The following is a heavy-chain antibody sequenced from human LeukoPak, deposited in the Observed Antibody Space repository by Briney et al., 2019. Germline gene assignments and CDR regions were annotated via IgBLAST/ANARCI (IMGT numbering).Heavy chain of an antibody. CDR1: GASINSGDYY. CDR2: IYNSGST. J-gene: IGHJ3*02. Sequence: SQTLSLTCTVSGASINSGDYYWTWIRQPPGKGLEWIAYIYNSGSTYYNPSLRSRVAISMDTSNNRFSLKLSSVTAADTAVYYCARGGDGQGVRYFDWLEDAFDIWGQGTMVTVSS. CDR3: ARGGDGQGVRYFDWLEDAFDI. D-gene: IGHD3-9*01. V-gene: IGHV4-30-4*08.